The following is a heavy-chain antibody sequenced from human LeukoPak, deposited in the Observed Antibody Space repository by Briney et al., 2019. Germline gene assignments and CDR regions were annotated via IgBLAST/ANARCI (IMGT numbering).Heavy chain of an antibody. J-gene: IGHJ3*02. Sequence: GGSLRLSCAASGFIFSSYSMNWVPQAPGKGLEWVSSISSSSDYRYYADSLKVRFTIPRDNAKNSLYLQMNSLRAEDTAVYYCARDFETYAFDIWGQGTMVTVSS. CDR2: ISSSSDYR. CDR1: GFIFSSYS. V-gene: IGHV3-21*01. D-gene: IGHD3-9*01. CDR3: ARDFETYAFDI.